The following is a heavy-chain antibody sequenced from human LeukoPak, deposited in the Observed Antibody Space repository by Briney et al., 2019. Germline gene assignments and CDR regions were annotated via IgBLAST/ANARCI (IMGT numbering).Heavy chain of an antibody. CDR2: IYYSGST. CDR1: AGSISSYY. D-gene: IGHD6-6*01. J-gene: IGHJ4*02. Sequence: PSETLSLTSSVYAGSISSYYWSWIRQPPGKGLEWIGYIYYSGSTNYNPSLKSQVTISVDTSKNQFSLKLSSVTAADTAVYYCAGTRAGYSSSYYWGQGTLVTVSS. V-gene: IGHV4-59*01. CDR3: AGTRAGYSSSYY.